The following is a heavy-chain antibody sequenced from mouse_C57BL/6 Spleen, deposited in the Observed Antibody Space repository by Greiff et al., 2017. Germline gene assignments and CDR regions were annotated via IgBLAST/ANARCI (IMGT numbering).Heavy chain of an antibody. D-gene: IGHD2-2*01. CDR3: ASVYGYSMDY. Sequence: QVQLQQPGAELVKPGASVKLSCKASGYTFTSYWMQWVKQRPGQGLEWIGEIDPSDSYTNYNQKFKGKATLTVDTASSTAYMQLSSLTSEDSAVYYCASVYGYSMDYWGQGTSVTVSS. CDR1: GYTFTSYW. V-gene: IGHV1-50*01. J-gene: IGHJ4*01. CDR2: IDPSDSYT.